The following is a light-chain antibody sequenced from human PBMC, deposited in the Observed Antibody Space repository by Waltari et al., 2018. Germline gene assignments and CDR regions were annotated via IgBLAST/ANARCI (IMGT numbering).Light chain of an antibody. CDR1: QRVSSIY. CDR2: GAS. Sequence: EIVLTQSPGTLSLSPGDRATLSCRASQRVSSIYLAWYQQRPGQAPRLLIYGASSRATGIPDRFSGSGSGTDFTLTISRLEPEDFAVYYCQQYGTSPRTFGQGTKLQIK. J-gene: IGKJ2*01. CDR3: QQYGTSPRT. V-gene: IGKV3-20*01.